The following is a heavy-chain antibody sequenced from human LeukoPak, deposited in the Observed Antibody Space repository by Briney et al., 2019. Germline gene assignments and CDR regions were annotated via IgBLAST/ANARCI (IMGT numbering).Heavy chain of an antibody. V-gene: IGHV3-30*18. D-gene: IGHD6-13*01. Sequence: GGSLRLSCAASGFTFSSYGMHWVRQAPAKGLEWVAVISYDGSNKYYADSVKGRFTISRDNSKNTLYLQMNSLRAEDTAVYYCAKDYVRSSLNWFDPWGQGTLVTVSS. CDR3: AKDYVRSSLNWFDP. CDR2: ISYDGSNK. J-gene: IGHJ5*02. CDR1: GFTFSSYG.